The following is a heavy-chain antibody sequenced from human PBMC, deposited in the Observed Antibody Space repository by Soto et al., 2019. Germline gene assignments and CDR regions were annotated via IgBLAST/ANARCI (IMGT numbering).Heavy chain of an antibody. J-gene: IGHJ6*03. V-gene: IGHV1-18*01. Sequence: QVQLVQSGAEVKKPGASVKVSCKASGYTFTSYGISWVRQAPGQGLEWMGWISAYNGNTNYAQKLQGRVTMTTDTSTSTAYMELRSLRSDDTAVYYCARDAHYYGSGSYYGPDYYYYMDVWDKGTTVTVSS. CDR1: GYTFTSYG. CDR2: ISAYNGNT. CDR3: ARDAHYYGSGSYYGPDYYYYMDV. D-gene: IGHD3-10*01.